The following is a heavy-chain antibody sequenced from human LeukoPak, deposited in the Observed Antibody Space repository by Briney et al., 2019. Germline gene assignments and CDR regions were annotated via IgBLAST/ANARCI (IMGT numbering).Heavy chain of an antibody. D-gene: IGHD3-10*01. Sequence: GGSLRLSCAASGFTFSSYAMSWVRQAPGKGLEWVSAISGSGGSTYYADSVKGRFTISRDNAKNSVYLQMDTLRADDSAIYYCIRFSRSMALGDQWGQGALVTVS. J-gene: IGHJ4*02. V-gene: IGHV3-23*01. CDR2: ISGSGGST. CDR3: IRFSRSMALGDQ. CDR1: GFTFSSYA.